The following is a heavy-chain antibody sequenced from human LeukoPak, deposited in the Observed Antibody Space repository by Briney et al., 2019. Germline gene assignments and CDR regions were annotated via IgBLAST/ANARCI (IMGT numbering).Heavy chain of an antibody. Sequence: ASVKVSCKASGYTFTSHYVHWVRQAPGQGLEWVGRINPSDGSTSYAQKFQGRVPMTWDTATGTVYMELSSLRSEDTAMYYCARDLGIGWYMFDYWGQGTLDTVSS. V-gene: IGHV1-46*01. CDR2: INPSDGST. CDR1: GYTFTSHY. J-gene: IGHJ4*02. D-gene: IGHD6-19*01. CDR3: ARDLGIGWYMFDY.